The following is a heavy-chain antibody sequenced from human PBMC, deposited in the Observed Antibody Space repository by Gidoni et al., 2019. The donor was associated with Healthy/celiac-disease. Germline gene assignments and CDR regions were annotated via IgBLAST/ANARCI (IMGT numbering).Heavy chain of an antibody. V-gene: IGHV1-3*01. CDR2: INAGNGNT. D-gene: IGHD2-2*01. Sequence: QVQLVQSGAEVKKPGASVKVSCKASGYTFTSYAMHWVRQAPGQRLEWMGWINAGNGNTKYSQKFQGRVTITRDTSASTAYMELSSLRSEDTAVYYCARYKIGISSSDYGMDVWGQGTTVTVSS. CDR1: GYTFTSYA. CDR3: ARYKIGISSSDYGMDV. J-gene: IGHJ6*02.